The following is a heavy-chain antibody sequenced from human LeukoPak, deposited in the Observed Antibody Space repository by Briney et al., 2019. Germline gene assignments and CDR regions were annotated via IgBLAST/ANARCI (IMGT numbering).Heavy chain of an antibody. D-gene: IGHD3-3*01. CDR3: ARDGDFWSGYLFDY. V-gene: IGHV3-7*01. CDR1: GFTFSSYW. J-gene: IGHJ4*02. CDR2: IKQDGSEK. Sequence: PGGSLRLSCAASGFTFSSYWMSWVRQAPGKGLEWVANIKQDGSEKYYVDSVKGRFTISRDNAKNSLYLQMNSLRAEDTAVYYCARDGDFWSGYLFDYWGQGTLVTVSS.